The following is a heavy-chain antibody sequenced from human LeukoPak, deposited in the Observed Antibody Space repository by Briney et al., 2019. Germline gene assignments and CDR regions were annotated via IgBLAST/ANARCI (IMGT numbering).Heavy chain of an antibody. J-gene: IGHJ3*02. CDR3: ARDLGDGYYDSNGYGI. V-gene: IGHV1-69*05. D-gene: IGHD3-22*01. Sequence: SVKVSCKASGGTFSSYAISWVRQAPGQGLEWMGGIIPIFGTANYAQKFQGRVTITTDESTSTAYMELSSLRSEDTAVYYCARDLGDGYYDSNGYGIWGQGTMVTVSS. CDR2: IIPIFGTA. CDR1: GGTFSSYA.